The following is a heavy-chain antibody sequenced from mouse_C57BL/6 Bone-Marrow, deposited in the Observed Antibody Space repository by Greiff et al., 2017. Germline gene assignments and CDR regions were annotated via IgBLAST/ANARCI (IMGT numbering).Heavy chain of an antibody. V-gene: IGHV1-55*01. J-gene: IGHJ2*01. Sequence: QVQLQQSGAELVKPGASVKMSCKASGYTFTSYWITWVQQSPGQGLEWIGDIYPGSGSTNYNEKFKSKATLTVDTSSSTTYMQLSSLTSEDSAVYYCARRNYGSSFTGDYWGQGTTLTVSS. CDR2: IYPGSGST. CDR3: ARRNYGSSFTGDY. CDR1: GYTFTSYW. D-gene: IGHD1-1*01.